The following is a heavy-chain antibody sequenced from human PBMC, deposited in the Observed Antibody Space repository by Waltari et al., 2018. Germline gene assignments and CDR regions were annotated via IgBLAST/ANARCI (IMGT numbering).Heavy chain of an antibody. CDR3: ASPSTVVTRAFDY. CDR1: GGTFSSYT. J-gene: IGHJ4*02. V-gene: IGHV1-69*02. Sequence: QVQLVQSGAEVKKPGSSVKVSCKASGGTFSSYTISWVRQAPGQGLEWMGRTIPCLGISNYAQKFQGRVTITADKSTSTAYMELSSLRSEDTAVYYCASPSTVVTRAFDYWGQGTLVTVSS. CDR2: TIPCLGIS. D-gene: IGHD4-17*01.